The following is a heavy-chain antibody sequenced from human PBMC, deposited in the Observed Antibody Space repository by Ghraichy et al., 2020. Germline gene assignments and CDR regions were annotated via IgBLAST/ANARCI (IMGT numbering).Heavy chain of an antibody. CDR1: GYTFTGYY. D-gene: IGHD2-15*01. J-gene: IGHJ6*02. CDR3: ARSIVYCSGGSCFPRGDYYYGMDV. V-gene: IGHV1-2*04. CDR2: INPNSGGT. Sequence: ASVKVSCKASGYTFTGYYMHWVRQAPGQGLEWMGWINPNSGGTNYAQKFQGWVTMTRDTSISTAYMELSRLRSDDTAVYYCARSIVYCSGGSCFPRGDYYYGMDVWGQGTTVTVSS.